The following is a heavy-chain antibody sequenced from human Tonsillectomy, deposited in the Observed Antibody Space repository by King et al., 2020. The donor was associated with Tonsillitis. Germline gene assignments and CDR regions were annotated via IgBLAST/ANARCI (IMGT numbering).Heavy chain of an antibody. J-gene: IGHJ4*02. V-gene: IGHV3-66*01. CDR1: AFTVSSNY. CDR2: ISGSAYT. D-gene: IGHD2-21*01. Sequence: VQLVESGGGLVQPGGSLRISCAASAFTVSSNYMSWVRQAPGKGLEWVSVISGSAYTYYADSVKGRFTISRDNSKNTLYLQMNTLRAEDTAVYYCATSSISHSNCYDYWGQGTLVTVSS. CDR3: ATSSISHSNCYDY.